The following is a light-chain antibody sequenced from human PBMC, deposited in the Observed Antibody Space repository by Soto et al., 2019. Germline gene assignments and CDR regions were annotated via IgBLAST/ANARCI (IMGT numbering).Light chain of an antibody. Sequence: QAVVTQEPSLTVSPGGTVTLTCGSSDGPVTSYHYPYWYQQRPGQVPRTLIYDTTNRQSWAPARFSGSLVGVKAALTLSGAQTEDEADYYCLLTYSGGRVFGGGTKVTVL. CDR3: LLTYSGGRV. J-gene: IGLJ2*01. CDR2: DTT. CDR1: DGPVTSYHY. V-gene: IGLV7-46*01.